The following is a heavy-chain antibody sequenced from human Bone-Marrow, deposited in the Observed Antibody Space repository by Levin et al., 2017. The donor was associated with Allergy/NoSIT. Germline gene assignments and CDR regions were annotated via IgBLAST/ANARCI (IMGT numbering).Heavy chain of an antibody. CDR2: IYYNSYT. Sequence: NTSETLSLTCTVSGASINSTNYYWGWIRQPPGKGLEWIGTIYYNSYTYYNPSLKSRVTISKDTSKNQFSLKLSSVTAADTAVYYCARLADNWNVNWFDPWGQRTLVTVSS. D-gene: IGHD1-20*01. CDR3: ARLADNWNVNWFDP. CDR1: GASINSTNYY. J-gene: IGHJ5*02. V-gene: IGHV4-39*07.